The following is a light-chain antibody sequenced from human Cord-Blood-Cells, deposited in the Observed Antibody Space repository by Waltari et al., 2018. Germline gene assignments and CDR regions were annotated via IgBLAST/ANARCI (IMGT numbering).Light chain of an antibody. V-gene: IGLV2-23*01. J-gene: IGLJ1*01. CDR1: SSDVGSYNL. CDR3: CSYAGSSTYV. CDR2: EGS. Sequence: QSALTQPASVSGSPGQSITISCTGTSSDVGSYNLVSWYQQHPGKAPKLMIYEGSKRPSGVSNRFSGSKSGNTASLTISGLQAEDEDDYYCCSYAGSSTYVSGTGTKVTVL.